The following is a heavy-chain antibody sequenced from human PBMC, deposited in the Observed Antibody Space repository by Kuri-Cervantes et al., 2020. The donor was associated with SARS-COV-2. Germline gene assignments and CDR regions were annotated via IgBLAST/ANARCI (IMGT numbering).Heavy chain of an antibody. Sequence: GSLRLSCAASGFTFDDYAMHWVRQAPGKGLEWIGYIYYSGSTNYNPSLKSRVTISVDKSKNQFSPKLSSVTAADTAVYYCARVRGGRSSGWSQPGGGNDYWGQGTLVTVSS. CDR2: IYYSGST. J-gene: IGHJ4*02. CDR3: ARVRGGRSSGWSQPGGGNDY. D-gene: IGHD6-19*01. V-gene: IGHV4-59*12. CDR1: GFTFDDYA.